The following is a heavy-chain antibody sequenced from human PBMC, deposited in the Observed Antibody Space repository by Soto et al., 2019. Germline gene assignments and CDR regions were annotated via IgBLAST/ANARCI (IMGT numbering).Heavy chain of an antibody. Sequence: EVQLVESGGGLVQPGGSLRLSCAASGFTFSSYDMHWVRQATGKGLEWVSAIGTAGDTYYPGSVKGGFTISRENAKNSLYLHMNSLRAGDTAVYYCARGAIAAAGINLYYYYYMDVWGKGTTVTVSS. CDR3: ARGAIAAAGINLYYYYYMDV. J-gene: IGHJ6*03. CDR1: GFTFSSYD. V-gene: IGHV3-13*01. D-gene: IGHD6-13*01. CDR2: IGTAGDT.